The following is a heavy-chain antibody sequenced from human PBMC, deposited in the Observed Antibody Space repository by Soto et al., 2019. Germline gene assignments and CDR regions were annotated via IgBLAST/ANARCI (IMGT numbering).Heavy chain of an antibody. V-gene: IGHV3-11*05. CDR1: GFPFSDYY. D-gene: IGHD3-9*01. Sequence: QVQLVESGGDLVKPGGSLRLSCAASGFPFSDYYMSWIRQAPGKGLEWVSSIGSSSSYTNYADSVKGRFTISRDNAKTSLYLQMNSLRAEDTAVYYCARRRPTDYYNYWGQGTLVTVSA. CDR3: ARRRPTDYYNY. CDR2: IGSSSSYT. J-gene: IGHJ4*02.